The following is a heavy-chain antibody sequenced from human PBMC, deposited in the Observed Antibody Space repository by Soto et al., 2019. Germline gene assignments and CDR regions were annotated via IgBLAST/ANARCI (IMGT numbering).Heavy chain of an antibody. CDR3: ARASRYYYGSGSPTGGMDV. D-gene: IGHD3-10*01. J-gene: IGHJ6*02. V-gene: IGHV4-31*03. Sequence: QVQLQESGPGLVKPSQTLSLTCTVSGGSISSGGYYWSWIRQHPGKGLEWIGYIYYSGSTYYNPSXXSRVTISVDTXXNXFXXKLSSVTAADTAVYYCARASRYYYGSGSPTGGMDVWGQGTTVTVSS. CDR1: GGSISSGGYY. CDR2: IYYSGST.